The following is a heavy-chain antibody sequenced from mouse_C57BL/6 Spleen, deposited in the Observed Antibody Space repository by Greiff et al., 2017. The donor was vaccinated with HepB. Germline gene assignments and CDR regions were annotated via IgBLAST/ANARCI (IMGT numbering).Heavy chain of an antibody. CDR2: INYDGSST. Sequence: EVQRVESEGGLVQPGSSMKLSCTASGFTFSDYYMAWVRQVPEKGLEWVANINYDGSSTYYLDSLKSRFIISRDNAKNILYLQMSSLKSEDTATYYCARGGLRRNYAMDYWGQGTSVTVSS. J-gene: IGHJ4*01. CDR3: ARGGLRRNYAMDY. CDR1: GFTFSDYY. V-gene: IGHV5-16*01. D-gene: IGHD2-2*01.